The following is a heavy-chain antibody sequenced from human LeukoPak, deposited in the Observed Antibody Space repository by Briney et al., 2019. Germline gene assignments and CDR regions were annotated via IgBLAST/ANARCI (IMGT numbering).Heavy chain of an antibody. CDR2: ISDSGGRT. V-gene: IGHV3-23*01. CDR1: GFTFSSYDFSNYA. D-gene: IGHD2-8*02. J-gene: IGHJ4*02. CDR3: ARALSTGGRIDY. Sequence: GGSLRLSCAASGFTFSSYDFSNYAMSWVRQAPGNGLGWVSAISDSGGRTYYADSVKGRFTISRDNSKNTLYLQMNSLRVEDTAVYYCARALSTGGRIDYWGQGTLVTVSS.